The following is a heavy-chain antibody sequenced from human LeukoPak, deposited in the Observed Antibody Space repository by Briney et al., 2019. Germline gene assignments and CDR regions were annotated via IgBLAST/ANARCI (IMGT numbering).Heavy chain of an antibody. D-gene: IGHD3-22*01. CDR2: VYYSGTT. CDR1: GGSIGSHY. V-gene: IGHV4-59*11. Sequence: SETLSLTCTVSGGSIGSHYWSWIRQPPGSGLEWIGYVYYSGTTNYNPSLKSRVTISVDTSKNQFSLKLISVTAADTAVYYCARDYYDSRGEAFDIWGLGTMVTVSS. J-gene: IGHJ3*02. CDR3: ARDYYDSRGEAFDI.